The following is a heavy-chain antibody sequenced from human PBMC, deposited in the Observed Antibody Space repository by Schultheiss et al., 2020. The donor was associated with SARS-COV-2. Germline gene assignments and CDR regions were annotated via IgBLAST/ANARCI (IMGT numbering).Heavy chain of an antibody. CDR2: INPNSGGT. CDR1: GYTFTSYY. Sequence: ASVKVSCKASGYTFTSYYMHWVRQAPGQGLEWMGRINPNSGGTNYAQKFHGRVTMTRDTSISTAYMELSRLRSDDTAVYYCAPRGAAAGAQFDYWGQGTLVTVSS. CDR3: APRGAAAGAQFDY. D-gene: IGHD6-13*01. V-gene: IGHV1-2*06. J-gene: IGHJ4*02.